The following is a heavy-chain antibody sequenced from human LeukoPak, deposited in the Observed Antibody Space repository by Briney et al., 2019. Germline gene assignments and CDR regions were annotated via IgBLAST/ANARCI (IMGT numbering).Heavy chain of an antibody. D-gene: IGHD6-6*01. V-gene: IGHV3-48*02. CDR3: ARGRSTSSWECDY. J-gene: IGHJ4*02. CDR1: GFTFNSYS. CDR2: VSSVSSSM. Sequence: GGSLRLSCAASGFTFNSYSMIWFRQAPGKGLEWVSYVSSVSSSMYYADSVKGRFTISRDNAKNLLYLQMNSLRDDDTAVYYCARGRSTSSWECDYWGQGTLVTVSS.